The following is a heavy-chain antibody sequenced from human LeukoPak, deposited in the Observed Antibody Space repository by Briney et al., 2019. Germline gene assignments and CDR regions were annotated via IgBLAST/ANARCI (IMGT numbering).Heavy chain of an antibody. CDR2: FDPEDGET. D-gene: IGHD3-22*01. Sequence: ASVKVSCKVSGYTLTELSMHWVRQAPGKGLEWMGGFDPEDGETIYAQKFQGRVTMTEDTSTDTAYMELSSLRSEDTAVYYCATDRGEYYDSSGSIFDYWGQGTLVAVSS. V-gene: IGHV1-24*01. CDR1: GYTLTELS. J-gene: IGHJ4*02. CDR3: ATDRGEYYDSSGSIFDY.